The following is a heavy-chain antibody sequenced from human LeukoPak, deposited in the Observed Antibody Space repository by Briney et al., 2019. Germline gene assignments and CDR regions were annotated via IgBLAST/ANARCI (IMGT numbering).Heavy chain of an antibody. CDR3: ARGGWPDY. V-gene: IGHV4-39*07. D-gene: IGHD6-19*01. J-gene: IGHJ4*02. CDR2: MYYSGST. Sequence: SETLSLTCTVSGGSISSSSYYWGWIRQPPGKGLEWIGSMYYSGSTYYNPSLKSRVTISVDTSKDQFSLKLSSVTAADTAVYYCARGGWPDYWGQGTLVTVSS. CDR1: GGSISSSSYY.